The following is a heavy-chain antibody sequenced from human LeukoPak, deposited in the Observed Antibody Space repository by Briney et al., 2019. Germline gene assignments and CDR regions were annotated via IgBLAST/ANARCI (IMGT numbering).Heavy chain of an antibody. D-gene: IGHD2-15*01. Sequence: GGSLRLSCAASGFTVSSNYMSWVRQAPGKGLEWVSVIYSGGSTYYADSVKGRFTISRDNSKNTLHLQVNSLRAEDTAVYYCAKDSVARDLYYFDYWGQGTLVTVSS. CDR2: IYSGGST. CDR1: GFTVSSNY. V-gene: IGHV3-53*05. CDR3: AKDSVARDLYYFDY. J-gene: IGHJ4*02.